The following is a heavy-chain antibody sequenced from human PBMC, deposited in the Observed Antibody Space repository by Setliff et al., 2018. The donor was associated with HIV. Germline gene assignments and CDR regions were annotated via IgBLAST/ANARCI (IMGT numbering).Heavy chain of an antibody. J-gene: IGHJ4*02. CDR1: GDFFSSGYY. D-gene: IGHD1-7*01. CDR2: IYRSGST. Sequence: SETLSLTCTVSGDFFSSGYYWGWIRQPRGKGLEWIGNIYRSGSTYYNPSLKSRVTISVDKSKNQFSLKLSSVTAADTAVYYCGREGEGELPGYWGQGTLVTVSS. V-gene: IGHV4-38-2*02. CDR3: GREGEGELPGY.